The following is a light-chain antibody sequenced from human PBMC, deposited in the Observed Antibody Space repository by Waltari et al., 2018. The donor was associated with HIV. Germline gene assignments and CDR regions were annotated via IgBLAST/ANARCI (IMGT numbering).Light chain of an antibody. CDR1: SLRTSY. V-gene: IGLV3-19*01. Sequence: SSELTQDPVVSLALGQTVRIPCQGDSLRTSYASWYQQKPGQAPVLVIFAKNNRPSGSPDRFSGSGSGNTTSLTITGAQAEDEADYYCNSRDSSGNHVFFGGGTKLTVL. J-gene: IGLJ2*01. CDR3: NSRDSSGNHVF. CDR2: AKN.